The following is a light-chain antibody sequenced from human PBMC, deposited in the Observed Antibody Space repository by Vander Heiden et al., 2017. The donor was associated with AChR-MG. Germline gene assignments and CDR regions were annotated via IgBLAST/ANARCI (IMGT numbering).Light chain of an antibody. V-gene: IGKV4-1*01. CDR2: WAS. CDR1: QSVLYSSNNKNY. J-gene: IGKJ4*01. CDR3: QQYYSTPFT. Sequence: DIVMTQSPDPLAVSLGEMATINCKSSQSVLYSSNNKNYLAWYQQKPGQPPKLLIYWASTRESGVPDRFSGSGSGTDFTLTISSLQAEDVAVYYCQQYYSTPFTFGGGTKVEIK.